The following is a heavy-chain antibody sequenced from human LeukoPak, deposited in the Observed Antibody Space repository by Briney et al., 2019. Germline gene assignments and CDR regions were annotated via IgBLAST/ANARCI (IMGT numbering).Heavy chain of an antibody. J-gene: IGHJ6*03. CDR2: ISSSSSYI. V-gene: IGHV3-21*01. CDR3: ARDSGRGPGVPLYYYYYMDV. CDR1: GFTFSSYS. Sequence: PGGSLRLSCAASGFTFSSYSMNWVRQAPGKGLEWVSSISSSSSYIYYADSVKGRFTISRDNAKNSLYLQMNSLRAEDTAVYYCARDSGRGPGVPLYYYYYMDVWGKGTTVTVSS. D-gene: IGHD3-10*01.